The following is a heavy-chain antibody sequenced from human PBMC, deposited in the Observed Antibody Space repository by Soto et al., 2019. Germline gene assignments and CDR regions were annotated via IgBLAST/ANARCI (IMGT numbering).Heavy chain of an antibody. CDR1: GFTFSSYA. Sequence: GGSLRLSCAASGFTFSSYAMHWVRQAPGKGLEYVSAISSNGGSTYYANSVKGRFTISRDNSKNTLYLQMGSLRAEDMAVYYCARYYGSGSYSYFDYWGQGTLVTVSS. CDR2: ISSNGGST. V-gene: IGHV3-64*01. J-gene: IGHJ4*02. CDR3: ARYYGSGSYSYFDY. D-gene: IGHD3-10*01.